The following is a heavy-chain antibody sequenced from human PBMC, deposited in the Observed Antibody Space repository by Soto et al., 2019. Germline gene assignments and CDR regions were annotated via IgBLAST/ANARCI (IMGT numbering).Heavy chain of an antibody. CDR2: ISYDGSNK. Sequence: GGSLRLSCAASGFTFSSYGMHWVRQAPGKGLEWVAVISYDGSNKYYADSVKGRFTISRDNSKNTLYLQMNSLRAEDTAVYYCAKGEWLVEYYFDYWGQGTLVTVSS. CDR3: AKGEWLVEYYFDY. CDR1: GFTFSSYG. J-gene: IGHJ4*02. D-gene: IGHD6-19*01. V-gene: IGHV3-30*18.